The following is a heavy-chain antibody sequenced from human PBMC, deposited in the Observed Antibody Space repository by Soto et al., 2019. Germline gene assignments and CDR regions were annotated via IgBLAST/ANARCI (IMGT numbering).Heavy chain of an antibody. Sequence: QLQLQESGPGLVKPSETLSLTCTVSGGSISSSSYYWGWIRQPPGKGLEWIGSIYYSGSTYYNPSLNSRVTIPVDTSKNQFSLKLSSVTAADPAVYYCASPKIAFYNWFDPWGQGTLVTVSS. D-gene: IGHD3-3*02. CDR2: IYYSGST. V-gene: IGHV4-39*01. J-gene: IGHJ5*02. CDR3: ASPKIAFYNWFDP. CDR1: GGSISSSSYY.